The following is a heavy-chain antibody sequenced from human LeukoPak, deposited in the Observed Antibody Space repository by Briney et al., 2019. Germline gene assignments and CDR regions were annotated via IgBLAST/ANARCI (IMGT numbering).Heavy chain of an antibody. CDR1: GFTFDDYT. CDR3: AKDKEGGTVRGPFDS. CDR2: IRWDGGTT. V-gene: IGHV3-43*01. Sequence: GGSLRLSCVASGFTFDDYTVHWVRQIPGKGLEWVTLIRWDGGTTFYADSVKGRFTVSRDNSKNSLYLQMNSLRVEDTALYYCAKDKEGGTVRGPFDSWGQGTLVTVSS. D-gene: IGHD4-17*01. J-gene: IGHJ4*02.